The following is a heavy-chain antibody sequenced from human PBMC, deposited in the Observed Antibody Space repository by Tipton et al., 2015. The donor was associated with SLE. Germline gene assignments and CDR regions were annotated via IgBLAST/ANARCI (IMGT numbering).Heavy chain of an antibody. CDR1: GFTVSSNY. CDR3: ARHYGAAGAFDI. Sequence: LRLSCTASGFTVSSNYMSWIRQPPGKGLEWIGYIYYSGSTNYNPSPKSRVTISVDTSKNQFSLKLSSVTAADTAVYYCARHYGAAGAFDIWGQGTMATVSS. D-gene: IGHD6-25*01. J-gene: IGHJ3*02. V-gene: IGHV4-59*08. CDR2: IYYSGST.